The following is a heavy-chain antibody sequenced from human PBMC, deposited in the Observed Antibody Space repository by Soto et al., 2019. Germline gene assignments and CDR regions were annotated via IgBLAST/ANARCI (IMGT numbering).Heavy chain of an antibody. J-gene: IGHJ4*02. CDR2: LSYDGNFA. CDR3: AKGWFRSSDY. Sequence: QMQLVESGGAVGQHGMSLRVSCAASGSSFISSGMHWVRQARDKGLEWVASLSYDGNFAHYADSVKGRFTISRDNSRKTLYLDMKSLRPDDSAVYYCAKGWFRSSDYWGQGTLVTVSS. CDR1: GSSFISSG. D-gene: IGHD1-26*01. V-gene: IGHV3-30*18.